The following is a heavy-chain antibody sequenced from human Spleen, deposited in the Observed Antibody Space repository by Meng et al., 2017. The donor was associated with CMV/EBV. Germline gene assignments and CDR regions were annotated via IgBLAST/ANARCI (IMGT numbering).Heavy chain of an antibody. CDR1: GFTFSSYA. V-gene: IGHV3-23*01. CDR3: AKEYYYGSEVN. Sequence: GESLKISCAASGFTFSSYAMSWVRQAPGKALEWVSALSGSGGSTYYADSVKGRFTISRDNSKNTLYLQMNSLRGEDTAVYYCAKEYYYGSEVNWGQGTRVTVSS. D-gene: IGHD3-10*01. CDR2: LSGSGGST. J-gene: IGHJ4*02.